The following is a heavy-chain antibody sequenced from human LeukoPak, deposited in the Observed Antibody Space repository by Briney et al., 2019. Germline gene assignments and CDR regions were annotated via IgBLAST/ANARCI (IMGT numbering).Heavy chain of an antibody. D-gene: IGHD7-27*01. V-gene: IGHV3-53*01. CDR2: IYTDGRT. J-gene: IGHJ3*02. Sequence: PGGSLRLSCGASGFTVSSHYMSWFRQAPGKGLEWVSAIYTDGRTFYADAAKGRFTISRDNPKNTLYLQMNSLRAEDTAVYYCATLWGGLGDIWGQGTVVTVSS. CDR3: ATLWGGLGDI. CDR1: GFTVSSHY.